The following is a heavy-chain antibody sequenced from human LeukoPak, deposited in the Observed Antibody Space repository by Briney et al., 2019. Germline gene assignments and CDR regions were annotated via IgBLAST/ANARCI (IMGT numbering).Heavy chain of an antibody. CDR1: GFTFSDYS. D-gene: IGHD4-17*01. Sequence: GGSLRLSCAAPGFTFSDYSMNWVRQAPGKGLEWVSSISSRSTYRYYADSVKGRFTISRDNAKNSLCLQMNSLRAEYTAVYYCARDMTTATTCYLQHWGQGTLVTVSS. CDR2: ISSRSTYR. J-gene: IGHJ1*01. CDR3: ARDMTTATTCYLQH. V-gene: IGHV3-21*06.